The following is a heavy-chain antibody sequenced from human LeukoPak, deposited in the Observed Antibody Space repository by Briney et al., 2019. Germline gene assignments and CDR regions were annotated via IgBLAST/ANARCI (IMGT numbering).Heavy chain of an antibody. Sequence: GGSLRLSCSASGFTFSSYAMSWVRQAPGKGLEWVSAISGSGGSTYYADSVKGRFTISRDNAKNSLYLQMNSLRAEDTAVYYCARDSTYYYDSSGYGTDYWGQGTLVTVSS. CDR1: GFTFSSYA. J-gene: IGHJ4*02. D-gene: IGHD3-22*01. CDR2: ISGSGGST. V-gene: IGHV3-23*01. CDR3: ARDSTYYYDSSGYGTDY.